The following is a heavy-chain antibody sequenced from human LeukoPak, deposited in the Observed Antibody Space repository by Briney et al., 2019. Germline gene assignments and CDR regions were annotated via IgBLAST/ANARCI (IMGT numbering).Heavy chain of an antibody. CDR2: IIPMFGTP. V-gene: IGHV1-69*01. Sequence: GSSVKVSCKASGGTFSSYAINWVRQAPGQGLEWMGGIIPMFGTPNYAQKFQARVTITADESTSTAYMELSSLRSEDTAVYYCARGVYCSGGSCYGINFDYWGQGTLVTVSS. J-gene: IGHJ4*02. D-gene: IGHD2-15*01. CDR1: GGTFSSYA. CDR3: ARGVYCSGGSCYGINFDY.